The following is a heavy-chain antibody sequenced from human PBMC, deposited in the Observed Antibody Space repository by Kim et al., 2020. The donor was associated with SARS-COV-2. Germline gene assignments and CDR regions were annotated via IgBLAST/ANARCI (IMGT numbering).Heavy chain of an antibody. Sequence: GGSLRLSCAASGFTFSSYGMHWVRQAPGKGLEWVAVIWYDGSNKYYADSVKGRFTISRDNSKNTLYLQMNSLRAEDTAVYYCARDGVVVTERVPFYYYYGMDVWGQGTTVTVSS. J-gene: IGHJ6*02. CDR3: ARDGVVVTERVPFYYYYGMDV. CDR2: IWYDGSNK. V-gene: IGHV3-33*01. CDR1: GFTFSSYG. D-gene: IGHD2-15*01.